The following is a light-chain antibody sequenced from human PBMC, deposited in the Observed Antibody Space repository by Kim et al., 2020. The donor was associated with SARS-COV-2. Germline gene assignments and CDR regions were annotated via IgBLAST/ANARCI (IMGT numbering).Light chain of an antibody. CDR3: QQYGSSRT. CDR1: QSVRSRY. Sequence: SVPPGERATLSCRASQSVRSRYLAWYQQKPGQAPRLLIYDASSRATGIPDRFSGSGSGTDFTLTISRLEPEDFAVYYCQQYGSSRTFGQGTKVE. CDR2: DAS. J-gene: IGKJ1*01. V-gene: IGKV3-20*01.